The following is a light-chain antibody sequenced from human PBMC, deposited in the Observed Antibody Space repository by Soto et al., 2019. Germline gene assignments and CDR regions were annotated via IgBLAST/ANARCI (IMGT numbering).Light chain of an antibody. Sequence: DIQMTQSPSTLSASLGDRVTITCLASQSVASWLAWYQQKPGKAPKLLIFQASSLESGVPSRFSGSGSGTEFTLTLSGLQPDDFATYYCQQYHSSPWTFGQGTKVDIK. CDR3: QQYHSSPWT. J-gene: IGKJ1*01. CDR2: QAS. CDR1: QSVASW. V-gene: IGKV1-5*01.